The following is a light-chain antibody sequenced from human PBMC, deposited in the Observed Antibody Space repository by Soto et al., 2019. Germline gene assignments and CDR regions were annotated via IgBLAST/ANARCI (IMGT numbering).Light chain of an antibody. V-gene: IGKV1-39*01. J-gene: IGKJ3*01. CDR3: QQSYTTA. Sequence: MQMTQSPSSLSASVGDRVTITCRTGQSISTYLNWYQQKPGKAPKLLIFAASSLHSGVPSRFTGSGSGTDCTLTISSVQPDDSATYYCQQSYTTAFGPGTTVHI. CDR2: AAS. CDR1: QSISTY.